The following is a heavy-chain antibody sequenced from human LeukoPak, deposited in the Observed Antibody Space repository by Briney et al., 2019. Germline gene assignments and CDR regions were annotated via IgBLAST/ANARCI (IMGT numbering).Heavy chain of an antibody. Sequence: PGGSLRLSCAASGFTFGTFWMHWVRQAPGKGLVWVSRINPEGTTTNYADAVKGRFTISRDNAKNTPYLQMNSLRAEDTAVYYCARGGLEPVDYWGQGTLVTVSS. D-gene: IGHD1-14*01. CDR3: ARGGLEPVDY. V-gene: IGHV3-74*01. J-gene: IGHJ4*02. CDR1: GFTFGTFW. CDR2: INPEGTTT.